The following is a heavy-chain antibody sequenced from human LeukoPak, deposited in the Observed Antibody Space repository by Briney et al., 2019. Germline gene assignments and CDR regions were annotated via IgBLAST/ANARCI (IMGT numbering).Heavy chain of an antibody. J-gene: IGHJ1*01. V-gene: IGHV4-59*01. CDR3: ARTYYYDSSSSAAEYFQH. CDR1: GGSISSYY. D-gene: IGHD3-22*01. Sequence: SETLSLTCTVSGGSISSYYWSWLRQPPGKGLEWIGYIYYSGSTNYNPSLKSRVTISVDTSKNQFSLKLSSVTAADTAVYYCARTYYYDSSSSAAEYFQHWGQGTLVTVSS. CDR2: IYYSGST.